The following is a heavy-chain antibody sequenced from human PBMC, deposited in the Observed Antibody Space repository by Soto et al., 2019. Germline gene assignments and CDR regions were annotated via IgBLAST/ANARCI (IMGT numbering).Heavy chain of an antibody. Sequence: ASVKVSCKASGYTFASYGISWVRQAPGQGLEWMGWISAYNGNTNYAQKLQGRVTMTTDTSTSTAYMELRSLRSDDTAVYYCARDPHLAYCGGDCYSSWFDPWGQGTLVTVSS. D-gene: IGHD2-21*02. CDR3: ARDPHLAYCGGDCYSSWFDP. J-gene: IGHJ5*02. CDR1: GYTFASYG. V-gene: IGHV1-18*04. CDR2: ISAYNGNT.